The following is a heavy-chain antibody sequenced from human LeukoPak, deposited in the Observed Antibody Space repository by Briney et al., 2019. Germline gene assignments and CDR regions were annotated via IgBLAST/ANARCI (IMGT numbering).Heavy chain of an antibody. Sequence: GRSLRLSCAASGFTVSSNYMSWVRQSPGKGLESVSIIYSGGDTYYADSVKGRFTISRDNSKNTLYLHMNSLRAEDTAVYFCARAYYYASEKYFFDYWGQGTLVTVSS. J-gene: IGHJ4*02. CDR1: GFTVSSNY. CDR3: ARAYYYASEKYFFDY. D-gene: IGHD3-10*01. V-gene: IGHV3-53*01. CDR2: IYSGGDT.